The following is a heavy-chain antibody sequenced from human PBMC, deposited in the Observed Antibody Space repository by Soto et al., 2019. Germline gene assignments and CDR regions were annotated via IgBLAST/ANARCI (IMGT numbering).Heavy chain of an antibody. D-gene: IGHD2-2*01. CDR1: GFSLSTSGVG. CDR3: AHSAPISDIVVVPAANLNWFDP. CDR2: IYWDDDK. Sequence: SGPTLVNPTQTLTLTCTFSGFSLSTSGVGVGWIRQPPGKALEWLALIYWDDDKRYSPSLKSRLTITKDTSKNQVVLTMTNMDPVDTATYYCAHSAPISDIVVVPAANLNWFDPWGQGTLVTVSS. J-gene: IGHJ5*02. V-gene: IGHV2-5*02.